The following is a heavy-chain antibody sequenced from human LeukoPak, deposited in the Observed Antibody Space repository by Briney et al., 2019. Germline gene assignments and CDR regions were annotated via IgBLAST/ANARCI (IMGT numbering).Heavy chain of an antibody. CDR3: AKDSRGYCSGGSCYVGY. J-gene: IGHJ4*02. V-gene: IGHV3-30*18. CDR1: GFTFGSYG. CDR2: ISYDGSNK. Sequence: GGSLRLSCAASGFTFGSYGMHWVRQAPGKGLEWVAVISYDGSNKYYADSVKGRFTISRDNSKNTLYLQMNSLRAEDTAVYYCAKDSRGYCSGGSCYVGYWGQGTLVTVSS. D-gene: IGHD2-15*01.